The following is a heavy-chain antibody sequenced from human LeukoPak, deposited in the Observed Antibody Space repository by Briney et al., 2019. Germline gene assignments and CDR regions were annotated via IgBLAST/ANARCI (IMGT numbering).Heavy chain of an antibody. V-gene: IGHV4-30-4*08. D-gene: IGHD2-15*01. CDR3: ARGYSSGNWFDP. CDR2: IYYSGST. J-gene: IGHJ5*02. CDR1: GGSLSSGDYY. Sequence: PSETLSLTCTVPGGSLSSGDYYWSWIRQPPGKGLEWIGYIYYSGSTYYNPSLKSRVTISVDTSKNQFSLKLSSVTAADTAVYYCARGYSSGNWFDPWGQGTLVTVSS.